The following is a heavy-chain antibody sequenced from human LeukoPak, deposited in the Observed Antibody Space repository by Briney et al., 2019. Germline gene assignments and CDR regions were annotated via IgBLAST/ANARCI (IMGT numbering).Heavy chain of an antibody. V-gene: IGHV4-31*03. D-gene: IGHD5-12*01. CDR2: IYYSGST. CDR1: GGSISSGGYY. J-gene: IGHJ6*02. CDR3: ARVATIDNYYYYGTDV. Sequence: SETLSLTCTVSGGSISSGGYYWSWIRQHPGKGLEWIGYIYYSGSTYYNPSLKSRVTISVDTSKNQFSLKLSSVTAADTAVYYCARVATIDNYYYYGTDVWGQGTTVTVSS.